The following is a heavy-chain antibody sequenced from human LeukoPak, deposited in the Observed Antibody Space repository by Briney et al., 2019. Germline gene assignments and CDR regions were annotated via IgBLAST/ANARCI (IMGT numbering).Heavy chain of an antibody. J-gene: IGHJ4*02. CDR1: GFTLSSYA. CDR3: AKDDRELQVVAVRY. CDR2: ISGSGSST. V-gene: IGHV3-23*01. D-gene: IGHD2-15*01. Sequence: GGSLRLSCAGSGFTLSSYAMSWVRQAPGRGLEWVSTISGSGSSTYYGDSVKGRFTISRDNSRGTLWLQMNSLRAEDTAVYYCAKDDRELQVVAVRYWGQGTLVTVSS.